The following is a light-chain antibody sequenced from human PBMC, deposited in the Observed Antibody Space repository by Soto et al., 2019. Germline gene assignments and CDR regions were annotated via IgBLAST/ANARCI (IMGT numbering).Light chain of an antibody. V-gene: IGKV3-11*01. J-gene: IGKJ1*01. Sequence: EIVLTPSPATLSLSPGERATLSCRASQSVSSYLAWYQQKPGQAPRLLIYDASNRATGIPARFSGSGSGTDFTLTISSLEPEDFAVYYCQQRSNWLWTFGQGTKVDIK. CDR1: QSVSSY. CDR3: QQRSNWLWT. CDR2: DAS.